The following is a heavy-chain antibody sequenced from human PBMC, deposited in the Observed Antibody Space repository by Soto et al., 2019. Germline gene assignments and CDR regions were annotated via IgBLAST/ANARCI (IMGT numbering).Heavy chain of an antibody. V-gene: IGHV3-74*01. D-gene: IGHD6-13*01. CDR2: MNNDGSYT. CDR3: ASSRYSSSWPLDY. CDR1: GFTFSSYW. Sequence: PGGSLRLSCAASGFTFSSYWMYWVRQAPGKGLEWVSHMNNDGSYTIYAESVKGRFTFSRDNAKNSLYLQMNSLRAEDTAVYYWASSRYSSSWPLDYSGQGTLVTVSS. J-gene: IGHJ4*02.